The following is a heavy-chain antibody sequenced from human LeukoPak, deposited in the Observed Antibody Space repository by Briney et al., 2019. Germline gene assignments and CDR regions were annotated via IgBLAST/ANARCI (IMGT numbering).Heavy chain of an antibody. D-gene: IGHD4-17*01. CDR1: GFTFSSYA. V-gene: IGHV3-23*01. Sequence: GGSLRLSCAASGFTFSSYAMSWVRQAPGKGLEWVSAISGSGGSTYYADSVKGRFTISRDNSKNTLYLQMNSLRAEDTAVYYCARGDYGDYDAFDIWGQGTMVTVSS. J-gene: IGHJ3*02. CDR2: ISGSGGST. CDR3: ARGDYGDYDAFDI.